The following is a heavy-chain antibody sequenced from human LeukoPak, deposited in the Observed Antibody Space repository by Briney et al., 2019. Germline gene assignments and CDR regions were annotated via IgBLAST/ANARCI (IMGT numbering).Heavy chain of an antibody. CDR1: GYTFTSYD. J-gene: IGHJ4*02. CDR2: VNPNSGNT. Sequence: GASVKVSCKASGYTFTSYDINWVRQATGQGLEWMGWVNPNSGNTGYAQKFQGRVTMTRNTSISTAYMELSSLRSEDTAVYYCARAIIFYDSSGYYLYYFDYWGQGTLVTVSS. CDR3: ARAIIFYDSSGYYLYYFDY. V-gene: IGHV1-8*01. D-gene: IGHD3-22*01.